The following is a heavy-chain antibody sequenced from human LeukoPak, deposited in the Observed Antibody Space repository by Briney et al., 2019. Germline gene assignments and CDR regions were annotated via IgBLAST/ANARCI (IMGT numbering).Heavy chain of an antibody. J-gene: IGHJ4*02. D-gene: IGHD2-15*01. CDR2: VSTNGGAT. Sequence: GGSLRLSCSASGFTFSNYPMHWVRQAPGKGLENVSVVSTNGGATYYADSVKGRSTISRDNSKNTVYLQMNSLRAEDTAVYYCAKAPFRCSSGSCYDYWGQETLVTVSS. V-gene: IGHV3-64*04. CDR3: AKAPFRCSSGSCYDY. CDR1: GFTFSNYP.